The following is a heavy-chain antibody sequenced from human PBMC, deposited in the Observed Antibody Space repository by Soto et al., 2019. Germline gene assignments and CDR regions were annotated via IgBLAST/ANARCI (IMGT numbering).Heavy chain of an antibody. CDR2: ISSSSSYI. V-gene: IGHV3-21*01. CDR1: GFTFSSYS. D-gene: IGHD5-12*01. Sequence: VQLVESGGGLVKPGGSLRLSCAASGFTFSSYSMNWVRQAPGKGLEWVSSISSSSSYIYYADSVKGRFTISRDNAKNSLYLQMNSLRAEDTAVYYCARDLVEMATIKYFDYWGQGTLVTVSS. CDR3: ARDLVEMATIKYFDY. J-gene: IGHJ4*02.